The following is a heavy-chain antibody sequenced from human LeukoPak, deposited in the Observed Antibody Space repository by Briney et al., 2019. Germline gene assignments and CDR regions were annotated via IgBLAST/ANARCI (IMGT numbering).Heavy chain of an antibody. Sequence: PGRSLRLSCAASGFTFDDYAMHWVRQAPGKGLEWVSGISDSGAGTYYADSVKGRLTISRDNSKNTVYLQMNDLRAEDTAIYYCAKDKLTLDAFDIWGQGTMVTVSS. D-gene: IGHD4-23*01. CDR1: GFTFDDYA. V-gene: IGHV3-23*01. J-gene: IGHJ3*02. CDR3: AKDKLTLDAFDI. CDR2: ISDSGAGT.